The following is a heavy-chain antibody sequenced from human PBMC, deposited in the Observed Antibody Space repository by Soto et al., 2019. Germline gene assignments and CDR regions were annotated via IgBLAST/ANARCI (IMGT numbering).Heavy chain of an antibody. CDR2: IYYSGST. J-gene: IGHJ6*02. V-gene: IGHV4-59*01. D-gene: IGHD3-22*01. Sequence: SETLSLTCTVSGGSISSYYWSWIRQPPGKGLEWIGYIYYSGSTNYNPSLKSRVTISVDTSKNQFSLKLSSVTAADTAVYYCARVDYYDSSGYYYYYYYGMDVWGQGTTVTVSS. CDR1: GGSISSYY. CDR3: ARVDYYDSSGYYYYYYYGMDV.